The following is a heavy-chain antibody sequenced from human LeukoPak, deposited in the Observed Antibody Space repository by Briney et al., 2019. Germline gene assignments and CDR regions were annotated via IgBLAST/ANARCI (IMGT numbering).Heavy chain of an antibody. J-gene: IGHJ3*02. CDR2: IKPDGSAT. Sequence: VANIKPDGSATYSVDSVKGRFTISRDNAKNSLYLQMNSLRAEDTAVYYCARDPEHAAADIWGQGTVVTVSS. CDR3: ARDPEHAAADI. D-gene: IGHD2-15*01. V-gene: IGHV3-7*01.